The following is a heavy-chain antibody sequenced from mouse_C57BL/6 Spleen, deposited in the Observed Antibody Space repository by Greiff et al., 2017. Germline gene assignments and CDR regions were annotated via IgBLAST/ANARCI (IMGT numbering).Heavy chain of an antibody. CDR3: ARALITTVVATGYFDY. Sequence: QVKLQQPGAELVRPGTSVKLSCKASGYTFTSYWMHWVKQRPGQGLEWIGVIDPSASYTNYNQKFKGKATLTVDTSSSTAYMQLSSLTSEDSAVYYCARALITTVVATGYFDYWGQGTTLTVSS. V-gene: IGHV1-59*01. CDR1: GYTFTSYW. CDR2: IDPSASYT. J-gene: IGHJ2*01. D-gene: IGHD1-1*01.